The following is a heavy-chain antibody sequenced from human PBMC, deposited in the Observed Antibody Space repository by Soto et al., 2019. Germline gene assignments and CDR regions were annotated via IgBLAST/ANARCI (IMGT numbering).Heavy chain of an antibody. CDR2: ISGNGEII. V-gene: IGHV3-11*01. CDR1: GFTFSDYY. J-gene: IGHJ4*02. CDR3: ARDVDADFRTDFDY. Sequence: PGGSLRLSCAASGFTFSDYYIHWIRRAPGKGLEWISYISGNGEIIQYAASARGRFTISRDNAENSVYSEMDRLRAEDTALYYCARDVDADFRTDFDYWGRGTLVTVSS. D-gene: IGHD4-17*01.